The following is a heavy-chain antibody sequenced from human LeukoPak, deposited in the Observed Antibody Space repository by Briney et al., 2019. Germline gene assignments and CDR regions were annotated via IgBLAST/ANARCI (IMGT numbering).Heavy chain of an antibody. Sequence: GGSLRLSRAASGFTFSHYAMHWVRQAPGKGLEYVSAISSNGGSTYYANSVKGRFTISRDNSKNTLYLQMGSLRAEDMGVYYCARDSITVSVGAFDIWGQGTMVIVSS. CDR2: ISSNGGST. CDR1: GFTFSHYA. J-gene: IGHJ3*02. V-gene: IGHV3-64*01. D-gene: IGHD2-2*01. CDR3: ARDSITVSVGAFDI.